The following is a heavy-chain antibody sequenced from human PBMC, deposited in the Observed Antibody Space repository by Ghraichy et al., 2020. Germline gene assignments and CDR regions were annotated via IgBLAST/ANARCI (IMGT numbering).Heavy chain of an antibody. V-gene: IGHV3-7*03. CDR1: GFTFSSHW. J-gene: IGHJ4*02. Sequence: GGSLRLSCAASGFTFSSHWMTWVRQAPGKGLEWVANINPDGSEKYYVDSMKGRFTISRDNAQNSVYLQMNSLRAEDTAVYYCARISLNIDSSGHYIDYWGQGTLVTVSS. D-gene: IGHD3-22*01. CDR2: INPDGSEK. CDR3: ARISLNIDSSGHYIDY.